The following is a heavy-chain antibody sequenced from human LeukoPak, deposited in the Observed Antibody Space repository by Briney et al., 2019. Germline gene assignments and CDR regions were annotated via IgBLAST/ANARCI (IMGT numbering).Heavy chain of an antibody. Sequence: SETLSLTCTVSGGSISSSSYYWGWIRQPPGKGLEWIGSIYYSGSTYYNPSLKSRVTISVDTSKNQFSLKLSSVTAADTAVYYRASGPVAMVTWWGQGTLVTVSS. CDR3: ASGPVAMVTW. V-gene: IGHV4-39*01. CDR2: IYYSGST. D-gene: IGHD5-18*01. J-gene: IGHJ4*02. CDR1: GGSISSSSYY.